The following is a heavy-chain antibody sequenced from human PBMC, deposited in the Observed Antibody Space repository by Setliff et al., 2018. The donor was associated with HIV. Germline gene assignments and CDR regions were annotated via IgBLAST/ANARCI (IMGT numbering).Heavy chain of an antibody. V-gene: IGHV4-39*01. Sequence: SETLSLTCTDSGGSINSSSYYWGWIRQPPGKGPEWIGSIYYSGSTYYNPSLKSRVTISEDTSKNQISLKLSSVSAADTAVYYCVRHGGTIVVVTTPRLVVWYIDLWGRGTLVTVSS. CDR2: IYYSGST. CDR1: GGSINSSSYY. CDR3: VRHGGTIVVVTTPRLVVWYIDL. J-gene: IGHJ2*01. D-gene: IGHD2-21*02.